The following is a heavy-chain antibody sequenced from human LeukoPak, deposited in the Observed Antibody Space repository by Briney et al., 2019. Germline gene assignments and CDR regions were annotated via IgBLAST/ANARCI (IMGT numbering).Heavy chain of an antibody. CDR3: ATEIGWEPKDFFDY. Sequence: PGGSLRLSCAASGFTFSSAWMRWVRQAPGKGLEWVGRIKSRPDGGTADYAAPVEGRFTVSRDDSDNTLYLQMNSLKTEDTAVYYCATEIGWEPKDFFDYWGQGTLVTVSS. CDR1: GFTFSSAW. J-gene: IGHJ4*02. CDR2: IKSRPDGGTA. V-gene: IGHV3-15*01. D-gene: IGHD1-26*01.